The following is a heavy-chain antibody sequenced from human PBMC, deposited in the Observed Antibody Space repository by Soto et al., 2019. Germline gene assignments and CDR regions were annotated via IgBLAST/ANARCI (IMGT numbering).Heavy chain of an antibody. CDR3: TRALDIVATHFDY. CDR1: GVTFSINA. CDR2: IIPIFGTA. D-gene: IGHD5-12*01. V-gene: IGHV1-69*13. Sequence: GASVEVSCKASGVTFSINAMMWVRQAPGQGLEWMGGIIPIFGTANYAQKFQGRVTITADESTSTAYMELSSLRSEDTAVYYCTRALDIVATHFDYWGQGTLVTVSS. J-gene: IGHJ4*02.